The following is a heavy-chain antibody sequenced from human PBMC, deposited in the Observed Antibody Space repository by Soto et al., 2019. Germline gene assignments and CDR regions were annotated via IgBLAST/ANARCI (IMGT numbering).Heavy chain of an antibody. CDR3: SKALREVYEPFDS. CDR2: IGDRGRRT. Sequence: EVQLLESGGGLVQPGGSLRLSCAASGFTCSSYAMSWVRQAPGKGLERVASIGDRGRRTYYADSVKGRFTISRDNSKNTLYLQMNSLRADVTAVYYCSKALREVYEPFDSWGQGTLVTVSS. J-gene: IGHJ5*01. CDR1: GFTCSSYA. V-gene: IGHV3-23*01. D-gene: IGHD2-8*01.